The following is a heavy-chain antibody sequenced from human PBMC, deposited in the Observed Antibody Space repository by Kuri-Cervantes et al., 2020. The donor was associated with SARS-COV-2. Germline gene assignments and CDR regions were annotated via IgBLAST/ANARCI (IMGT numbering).Heavy chain of an antibody. CDR2: ISYVGSNK. J-gene: IGHJ4*02. D-gene: IGHD6-13*01. V-gene: IGHV3-30-3*01. Sequence: GESLKIYCAASGFTFSSYAMHWVRQAPGKGLELVAVISYVGSNKYYADSVKGRFTISRDNSKNTLYLQMNSLRAEDTAVYYCAKAPGIYSSSWYELDYWGQGTLVTVSS. CDR3: AKAPGIYSSSWYELDY. CDR1: GFTFSSYA.